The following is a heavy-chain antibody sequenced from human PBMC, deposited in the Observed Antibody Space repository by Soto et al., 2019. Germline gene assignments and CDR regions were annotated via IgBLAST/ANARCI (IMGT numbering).Heavy chain of an antibody. CDR1: GFDFSSYV. Sequence: QVQLVESGGGVVQPGRSLRISCAGSGFDFSSYVMYWIRQAPGKGLEWVAVISNDGSYKYYGDSVKGRFSISRDNSNNTLLLQMDSLRPDDTAFYYCARVGSGGGGDYWGQGNLVIVSS. CDR3: ARVGSGGGGDY. CDR2: ISNDGSYK. J-gene: IGHJ4*02. V-gene: IGHV3-30*03. D-gene: IGHD3-16*01.